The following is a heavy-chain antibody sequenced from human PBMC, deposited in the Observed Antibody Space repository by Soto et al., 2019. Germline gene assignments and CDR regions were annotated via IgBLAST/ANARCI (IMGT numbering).Heavy chain of an antibody. D-gene: IGHD3-10*01. CDR2: INPIVSMS. V-gene: IGHV1-69*02. CDR1: GDTFSLYT. CDR3: AASYGSGYRAFDY. Sequence: QVQLVQSGTEVKKPGSSVKVSCKASGDTFSLYTINWVRQAPGLGLEWVGRINPIVSMSNYAQKFQGRVSTTADKSKSTAYMELRSLRSDDTAMYFCAASYGSGYRAFDYWGQGALVIVSS. J-gene: IGHJ4*02.